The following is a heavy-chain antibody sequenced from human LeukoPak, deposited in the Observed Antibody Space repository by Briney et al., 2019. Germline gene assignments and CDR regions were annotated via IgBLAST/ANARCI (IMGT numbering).Heavy chain of an antibody. D-gene: IGHD6-13*01. CDR2: IYYSGST. Sequence: PSETLSLTCSVSGASLTNYYWSWIRQPPGARLEWIGNIYYSGSTNYNPSLRSRVTISVDTSKNLFSLTLSSVTAADTAVYYCAREQAAAAYGNNFNSWGQGTLVTVSS. J-gene: IGHJ4*02. CDR3: AREQAAAAYGNNFNS. CDR1: GASLTNYY. V-gene: IGHV4-59*13.